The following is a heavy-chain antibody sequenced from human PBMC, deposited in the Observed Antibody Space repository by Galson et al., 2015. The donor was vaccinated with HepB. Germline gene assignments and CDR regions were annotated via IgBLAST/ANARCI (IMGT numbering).Heavy chain of an antibody. V-gene: IGHV3-21*01. CDR2: ISSSSSYT. D-gene: IGHD2-21*01. Sequence: SLRLSCAASGFSFSSYTMNWVRRAPGKGLEWLSSISSSSSYTFNADSVKGRFTISRDNAENSLFLLLNSLRPEDTAIYYCARVNSTNYGLDVRGQGATVIVSS. J-gene: IGHJ6*02. CDR3: ARVNSTNYGLDV. CDR1: GFSFSSYT.